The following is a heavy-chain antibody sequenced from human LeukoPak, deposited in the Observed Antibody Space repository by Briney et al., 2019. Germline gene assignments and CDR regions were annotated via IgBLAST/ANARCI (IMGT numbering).Heavy chain of an antibody. CDR1: GFTFNNAW. CDR2: VKSETDGGTT. V-gene: IGHV3-15*01. J-gene: IGHJ4*02. CDR3: TTPDSCVSKWSLNY. D-gene: IGHD3-22*01. Sequence: SGGSLRLSCAASGFTFNNAWMSWVRQAPGKWLEWVGGVKSETDGGTTDYVAPVKGRFTISRDDSKNTLYLQMNSLKIEDTAVYYCTTPDSCVSKWSLNYWGQGTLVTVSS.